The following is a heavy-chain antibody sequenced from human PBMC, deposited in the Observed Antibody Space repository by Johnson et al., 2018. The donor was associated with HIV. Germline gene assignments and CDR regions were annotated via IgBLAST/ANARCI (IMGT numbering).Heavy chain of an antibody. V-gene: IGHV3-30*04. CDR2: ISYDGSNK. CDR1: GFTFSSYA. Sequence: QMLLVESGGGVVQPGRSLRLSCAASGFTFSSYAMHWVRQAPGKGLEWVAVISYDGSNKYYADSVKGRFTISRDNSKNTLYLQMNSLRAEDTAVYYCVRPAAAGRDDAFDIWGQGTMVTVS. J-gene: IGHJ3*02. CDR3: VRPAAAGRDDAFDI. D-gene: IGHD6-13*01.